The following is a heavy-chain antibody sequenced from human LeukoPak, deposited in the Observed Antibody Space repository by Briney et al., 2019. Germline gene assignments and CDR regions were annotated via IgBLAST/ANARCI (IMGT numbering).Heavy chain of an antibody. CDR1: RFTFSSYW. D-gene: IGHD3-22*01. CDR2: IKQDGSEK. CDR3: GRGRMYYYDSSGPPDY. J-gene: IGHJ4*02. V-gene: IGHV3-7*01. Sequence: QTGGSLRLSCAASRFTFSSYWMSWVRQAPGKGLEWVANIKQDGSEKYYVDSVRGRFTISRDNAKNSLHLQMNSLRVEDTAVNYCGRGRMYYYDSSGPPDYWGQGTLVTVSS.